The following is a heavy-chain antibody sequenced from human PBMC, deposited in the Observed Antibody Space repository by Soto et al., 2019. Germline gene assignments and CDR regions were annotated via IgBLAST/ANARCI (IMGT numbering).Heavy chain of an antibody. CDR3: ARDSLIEYSSSWH. CDR2: IKQDGSEK. J-gene: IGHJ4*02. V-gene: IGHV3-7*01. CDR1: GFTVSSNY. D-gene: IGHD6-13*01. Sequence: GGSLRLSCAASGFTVSSNYMSWVRQAPGKGLEWVANIKQDGSEKYYVDSVKGRFTISRDNAKNSLYLQMNSLRAEETAVYYCARDSLIEYSSSWHWGQGTLVTVSS.